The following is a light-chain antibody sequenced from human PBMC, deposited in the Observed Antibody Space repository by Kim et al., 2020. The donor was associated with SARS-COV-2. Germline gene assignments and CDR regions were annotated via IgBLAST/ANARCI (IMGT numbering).Light chain of an antibody. J-gene: IGLJ2*01. Sequence: GQSVTISCTGTSSDVGGYNYVSWYQQHPVKAPKLMIYEVSKRPSGVPDRFSGSTSGNTASLTVSGLQAEDEADYYCSSYAGSNNLVFGGGTQLTVL. CDR2: EVS. V-gene: IGLV2-8*01. CDR3: SSYAGSNNLV. CDR1: SSDVGGYNY.